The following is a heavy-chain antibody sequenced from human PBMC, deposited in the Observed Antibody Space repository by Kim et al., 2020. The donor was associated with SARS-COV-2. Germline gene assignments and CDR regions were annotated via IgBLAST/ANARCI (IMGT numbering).Heavy chain of an antibody. V-gene: IGHV3-30-3*01. CDR2: ISDNRTNE. Sequence: GGSLRLSCAASGFTFSTHAMHWVRQAPGQGLECVGVISDNRTNEHYADSVKGRFTISRDNPKNTLYLQMSSLRPEDTAIYYCVRAGVGDNALEYWGQGTLLSVPS. CDR1: GFTFSTHA. D-gene: IGHD3-10*01. CDR3: VRAGVGDNALEY. J-gene: IGHJ4*02.